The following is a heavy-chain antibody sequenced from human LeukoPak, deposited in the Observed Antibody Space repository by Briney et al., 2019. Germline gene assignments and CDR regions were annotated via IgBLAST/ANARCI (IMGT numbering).Heavy chain of an antibody. J-gene: IGHJ4*02. D-gene: IGHD5-12*01. Sequence: PGGSLRLSCTASGFTFSRSWVNWIRQAPGKGLEWVANINPDGDGMRFVDSVKGRFTMSRDNAQSSLHLQMNSLRVEDTASYYCAAWTDRGYSYWGQGVLVTVSS. CDR1: GFTFSRSW. CDR3: AAWTDRGYSY. CDR2: INPDGDGM. V-gene: IGHV3-7*01.